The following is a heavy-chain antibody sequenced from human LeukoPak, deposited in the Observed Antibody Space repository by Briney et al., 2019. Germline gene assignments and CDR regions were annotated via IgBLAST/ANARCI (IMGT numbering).Heavy chain of an antibody. CDR2: IRYDGRNK. CDR1: GFTFTSYG. Sequence: GGSLRLSCAASGFTFTSYGMHWVRQAPGKGLEWVAFIRYDGRNKYYVDSVKGRFTISRDNSKNTLYLQMDSLRAEDTAVYYCAKWADMTTNWFDPWGQGTLVTVSS. D-gene: IGHD4-11*01. CDR3: AKWADMTTNWFDP. V-gene: IGHV3-30*02. J-gene: IGHJ5*02.